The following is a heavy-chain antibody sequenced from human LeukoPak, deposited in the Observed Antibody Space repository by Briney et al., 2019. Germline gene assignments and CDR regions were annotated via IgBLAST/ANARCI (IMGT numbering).Heavy chain of an antibody. J-gene: IGHJ4*02. CDR1: GFTFSSYW. D-gene: IGHD6-19*01. V-gene: IGHV3-74*01. Sequence: PGGSLRLSCAASGFTFSSYWMHWVRQAPGKGLVWVSRISKDGSSTYYADSVKGRFTISRDNAKNTLYLQMNSLRAEDTAVYYCARGTRSSGWSEYYFDYWGQGTLVTVSS. CDR2: ISKDGSST. CDR3: ARGTRSSGWSEYYFDY.